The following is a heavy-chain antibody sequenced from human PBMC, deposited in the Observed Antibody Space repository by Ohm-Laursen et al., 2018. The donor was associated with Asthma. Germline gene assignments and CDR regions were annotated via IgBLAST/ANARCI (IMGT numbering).Heavy chain of an antibody. J-gene: IGHJ4*02. CDR3: AKRSEGSCIGSMCYHFDY. CDR2: IWYDGGNK. V-gene: IGHV3-33*06. Sequence: SLRLSCAAPGFSFRSYGMHWVRQAPGKGLEWVAVIWYDGGNKFYADSVKGRFTISRDNSKNTLYLQMNSLRAEDTAVYYCAKRSEGSCIGSMCYHFDYWGQGTLVSVSS. CDR1: GFSFRSYG. D-gene: IGHD2-15*01.